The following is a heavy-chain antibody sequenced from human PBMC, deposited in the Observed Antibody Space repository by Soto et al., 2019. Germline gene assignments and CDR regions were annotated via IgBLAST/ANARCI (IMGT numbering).Heavy chain of an antibody. CDR1: GGSISSSSYY. D-gene: IGHD6-13*01. J-gene: IGHJ6*02. CDR2: IYYSGST. CDR3: ARHVLGGRSSSWYVSYYYYYGMDV. V-gene: IGHV4-39*01. Sequence: PSETLSLTCTVSGGSISSSSYYWVWIRQPPGKGLEWIGSIYYSGSTYYNPSLKSRVTISVDTSKNQFSLKLSSVTAADTAVYYCARHVLGGRSSSWYVSYYYYYGMDVWGQGTTVTVSS.